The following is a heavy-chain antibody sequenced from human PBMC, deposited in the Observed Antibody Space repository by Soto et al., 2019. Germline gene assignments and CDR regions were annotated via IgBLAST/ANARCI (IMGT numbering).Heavy chain of an antibody. CDR1: GFSLSTRDVG. CDR2: VYWDDSK. D-gene: IGHD2-2*01. CDR3: AHGRGGVASF. V-gene: IGHV2-5*02. Sequence: QITLNESGPTLVKPTQTLTLTCTFSGFSLSTRDVGVGWIRQPPGEALERLGVVYWDDSKTYSPSLESRPTITKDTSKNQVVLRMTKMDPVDTATYYCAHGRGGVASFWGQGTLVTVSS. J-gene: IGHJ4*02.